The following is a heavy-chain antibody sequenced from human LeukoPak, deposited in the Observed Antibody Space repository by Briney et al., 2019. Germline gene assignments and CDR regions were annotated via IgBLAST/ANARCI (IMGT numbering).Heavy chain of an antibody. CDR2: ISGSGGST. CDR1: GFAFSSYA. Sequence: GGSLRLSCAASGFAFSSYAMSWVRQGPGKGLEWVSAISGSGGSTYYADSVKGRFTISRDNSKNTLYLQMNSLRAEDTAVYYCAKGSEDTAMVDFDYWGQGTLVTVSS. V-gene: IGHV3-23*01. J-gene: IGHJ4*02. D-gene: IGHD5-18*01. CDR3: AKGSEDTAMVDFDY.